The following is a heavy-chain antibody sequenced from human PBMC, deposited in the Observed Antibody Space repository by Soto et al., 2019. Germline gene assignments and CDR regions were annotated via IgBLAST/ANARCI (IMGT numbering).Heavy chain of an antibody. D-gene: IGHD3-16*01. V-gene: IGHV3-11*01. J-gene: IGHJ3*02. CDR2: ISSSGSTI. Sequence: GGSLRLSCAASGFTFSDYYMSWIRQAPGKGLEWVSYISSSGSTIYYADSVKGRFTISRDNAKNSLYLQMNSLRAEDTAVYYCARPLSVMRGDNAFDIWGQGTMVTVSS. CDR3: ARPLSVMRGDNAFDI. CDR1: GFTFSDYY.